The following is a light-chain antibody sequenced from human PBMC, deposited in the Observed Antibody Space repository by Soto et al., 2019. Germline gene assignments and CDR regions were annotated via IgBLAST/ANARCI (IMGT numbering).Light chain of an antibody. CDR2: SAS. CDR1: QDISVY. J-gene: IGKJ5*01. CDR3: QKFNTAPLT. V-gene: IGKV1-27*01. Sequence: DIQMTQSPSSLSASVGDRVTITCRASQDISVYLAWNQRKPGKVPKLLIYSASTLQSGVPSRFSGSGSGTDFTLTISSLQPEDVATYYCQKFNTAPLTFGQGTRLEIK.